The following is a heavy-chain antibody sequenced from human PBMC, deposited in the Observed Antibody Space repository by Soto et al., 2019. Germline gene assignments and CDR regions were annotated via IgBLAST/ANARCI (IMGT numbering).Heavy chain of an antibody. CDR2: IIPIFGTA. Sequence: ASVKVSCKASGGTFSSYAISWVRRAPGQGLEWMGGIIPIFGTANYAQKFQGRVTITADESTSTAYMELSSLRSEDTAVYYCARDPPRIAARPGYYGMDVWGQGTTVTVSS. J-gene: IGHJ6*02. CDR3: ARDPPRIAARPGYYGMDV. V-gene: IGHV1-69*13. CDR1: GGTFSSYA. D-gene: IGHD6-6*01.